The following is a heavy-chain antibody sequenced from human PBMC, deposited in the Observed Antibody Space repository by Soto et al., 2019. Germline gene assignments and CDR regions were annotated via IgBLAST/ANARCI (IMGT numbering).Heavy chain of an antibody. Sequence: SETLSLTCTVSGGSISSYYWGWIRQPPGKGLEWIGYIYYNGSTNYNPSLKSRVTISVDMSKNQFSLKLSSVTAADTAVYYCARGYSSFPYYMDVWGKGTTVT. CDR2: IYYNGST. J-gene: IGHJ6*03. CDR3: ARGYSSFPYYMDV. V-gene: IGHV4-59*01. D-gene: IGHD6-13*01. CDR1: GGSISSYY.